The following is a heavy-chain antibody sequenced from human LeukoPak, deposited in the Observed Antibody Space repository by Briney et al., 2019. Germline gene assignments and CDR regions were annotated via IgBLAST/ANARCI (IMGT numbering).Heavy chain of an antibody. J-gene: IGHJ4*02. CDR3: ARYPTTANGFDY. Sequence: GGSLRLSCVASGFTFSDYYMSWIRQAPGKGVDWVSYVSSSSTYTNNADSVKGRFTIYRDNAKNSLYMQMNSLRAEDTAVYYCARYPTTANGFDYWGQGTLVTVSS. CDR1: GFTFSDYY. D-gene: IGHD4-11*01. V-gene: IGHV3-11*06. CDR2: VSSSSTYT.